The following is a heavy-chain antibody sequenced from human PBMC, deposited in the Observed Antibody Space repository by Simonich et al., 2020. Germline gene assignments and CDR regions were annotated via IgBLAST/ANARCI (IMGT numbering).Heavy chain of an antibody. D-gene: IGHD2-15*01. CDR1: GGSISSYY. CDR2: IYYSGVT. J-gene: IGHJ4*02. CDR3: ARGGLYFDY. Sequence: QVQLQKSGPGLVKPSETLSLTCTVSGGSISSYYCSWIRQPPGNGLEWIGYIYYSGVTNYNPSLKSRDTISVDTSKNQFSLKLSSVTAADTAVYYCARGGLYFDYWGQGTLVTVSS. V-gene: IGHV4-59*01.